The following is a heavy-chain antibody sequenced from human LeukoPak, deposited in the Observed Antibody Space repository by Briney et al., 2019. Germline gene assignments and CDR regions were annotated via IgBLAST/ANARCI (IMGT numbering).Heavy chain of an antibody. CDR1: GGSFSGYY. Sequence: SETLSLTCAVYGGSFSGYYWTWIRQPPGKGLEWIGEINHRGVTKYSPSLMSRVTISVDTSKNQFSLRLTSVTAADRATYYCARDGRGSKWELVFGAKYYYYMDVWGRGTTVTVSS. D-gene: IGHD1-26*01. V-gene: IGHV4-34*01. J-gene: IGHJ6*03. CDR2: INHRGVT. CDR3: ARDGRGSKWELVFGAKYYYYMDV.